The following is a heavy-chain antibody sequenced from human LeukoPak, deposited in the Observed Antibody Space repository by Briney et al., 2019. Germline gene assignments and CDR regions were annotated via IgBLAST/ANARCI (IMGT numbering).Heavy chain of an antibody. CDR1: GYXFTSYF. V-gene: IGHV1-46*01. J-gene: IGHJ4*02. CDR3: SRGPSASDWFVFGGPY. CDR2: INPSGGST. Sequence: ASVKVSCKASGYXFTSYFMHWVRQASGQGLEWMGIINPSGGSTTYAQKFQGRVTMTRDTSTSTVYMELRSLRSEDTAVYYCSRGPSASDWFVFGGPYWGQGTLVTVSS. D-gene: IGHD3-9*01.